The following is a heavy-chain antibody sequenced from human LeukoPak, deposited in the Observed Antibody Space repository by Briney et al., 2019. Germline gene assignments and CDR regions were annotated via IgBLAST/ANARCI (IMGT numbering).Heavy chain of an antibody. J-gene: IGHJ4*02. V-gene: IGHV3-23*01. CDR3: ATTSGYCSSTSCYLYYFDY. CDR1: GFSFSTYG. CDR2: ISGSGDST. D-gene: IGHD2-2*01. Sequence: GGSLRLSCAASGFSFSTYGMSWVRQAPGKGLEWVSAISGSGDSTFSADSVTGRFTISRDNPKNTLYLQMNSLRAEDTAVYYCATTSGYCSSTSCYLYYFDYWGQGTLVTVSS.